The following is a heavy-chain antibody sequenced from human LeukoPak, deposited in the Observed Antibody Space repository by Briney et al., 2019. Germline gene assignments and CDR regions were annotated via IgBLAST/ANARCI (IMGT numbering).Heavy chain of an antibody. V-gene: IGHV3-7*01. Sequence: GGSLRLSCAASGFTFSSYWMSWVRQAPGKGLEWVANIKQDGSEKYYVDSVKGRFTISRDNAKNSLYLQMNSLRAEDTAVYYCARDATASSPIYDILTGYHTNYFDYWGQGTLVTVSS. D-gene: IGHD3-9*01. CDR3: ARDATASSPIYDILTGYHTNYFDY. CDR1: GFTFSSYW. CDR2: IKQDGSEK. J-gene: IGHJ4*02.